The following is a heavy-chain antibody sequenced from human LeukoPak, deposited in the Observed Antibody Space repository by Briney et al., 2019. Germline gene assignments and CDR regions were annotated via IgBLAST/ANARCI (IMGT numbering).Heavy chain of an antibody. D-gene: IGHD5-12*01. Sequence: SETLSLTCTVSGGFISDYFWSWIRQPPGKGLEWVGYVFYNGSTNYNPSLKRRVTISIDTSRIRFSLRLSSVTAADTARYYCASERGYSGYTFDYWGQGNMVTVSS. CDR2: VFYNGST. J-gene: IGHJ4*02. CDR3: ASERGYSGYTFDY. CDR1: GGFISDYF. V-gene: IGHV4-59*01.